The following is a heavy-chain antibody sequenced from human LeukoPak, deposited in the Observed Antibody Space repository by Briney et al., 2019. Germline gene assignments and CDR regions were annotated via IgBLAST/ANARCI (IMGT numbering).Heavy chain of an antibody. CDR3: ARRGYMIGGYYYYDY. Sequence: PSDTLSLTCTVSGGSISSSSYYWGWIRQPPGKGLERIGSVYYSGSTYYNPSLKSRVTISVDTSKNQFSLKLSSVTAADTAVYYCARRGYMIGGYYYYDYWGQGTLVTVSS. V-gene: IGHV4-39*07. CDR1: GGSISSSSYY. CDR2: VYYSGST. J-gene: IGHJ4*02. D-gene: IGHD3-22*01.